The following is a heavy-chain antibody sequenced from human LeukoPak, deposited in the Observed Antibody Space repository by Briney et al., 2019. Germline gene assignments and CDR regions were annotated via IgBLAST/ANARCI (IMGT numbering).Heavy chain of an antibody. V-gene: IGHV4-4*07. CDR1: GGFISIYY. CDR3: ARESSGNYYNPLGYMDV. J-gene: IGHJ6*03. Sequence: SETLSLTCTVSGGFISIYYWNWIRQPAGKGLEGIMRFFTSGITNYDPSLKSRVTMSVDTSKNQFSLNLSSVTAADTAVYYCARESSGNYYNPLGYMDVWGKGTTVTVPS. CDR2: FFTSGIT. D-gene: IGHD3-10*01.